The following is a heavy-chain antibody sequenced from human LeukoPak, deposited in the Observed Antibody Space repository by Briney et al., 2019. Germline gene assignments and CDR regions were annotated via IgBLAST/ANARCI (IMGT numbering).Heavy chain of an antibody. CDR3: AREPRGYSYGL. CDR2: IKDDGSET. Sequence: GGSLRLSCAASGFTFSSYGMHWVRQAPGKGLEWVANIKDDGSETYYVASVKGRFTISRDNAKDSLYLQMNSLRAEDTAVYYCAREPRGYSYGLWGRGTLVTVSS. D-gene: IGHD5-18*01. CDR1: GFTFSSYG. J-gene: IGHJ4*02. V-gene: IGHV3-7*01.